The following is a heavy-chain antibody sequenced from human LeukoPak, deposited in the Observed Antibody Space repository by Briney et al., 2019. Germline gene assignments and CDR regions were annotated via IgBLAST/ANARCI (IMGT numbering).Heavy chain of an antibody. Sequence: PSGTVSFPASAYTFTTDDMHRVRQAPGQGHGWVGIINTSCGSTSYAQKFQGRVTMTTDTSTSTVYMELRSLRSVDAAVSAGARDVAYDSGAQSNCFDPWGQGTLVTVSS. D-gene: IGHD3-22*01. CDR2: INTSCGST. J-gene: IGHJ5*02. CDR3: ARDVAYDSGAQSNCFDP. V-gene: IGHV1-46*03. CDR1: AYTFTTDD.